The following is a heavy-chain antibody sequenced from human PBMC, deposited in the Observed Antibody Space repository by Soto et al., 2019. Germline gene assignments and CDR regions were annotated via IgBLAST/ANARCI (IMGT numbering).Heavy chain of an antibody. V-gene: IGHV3-30*18. CDR3: AKDGRRYSQQRSRWFDP. CDR1: GFTFSSYG. J-gene: IGHJ5*02. Sequence: PGGSLRLSCAASGFTFSSYGMHWVRQAPGKGLEWVAVISYDGSNKYYADSVKGRFTISRDNSKNTLHLQMNSLRAEDTAVYYCAKDGRRYSQQRSRWFDPWGQGTLVSVSS. D-gene: IGHD1-1*01. CDR2: ISYDGSNK.